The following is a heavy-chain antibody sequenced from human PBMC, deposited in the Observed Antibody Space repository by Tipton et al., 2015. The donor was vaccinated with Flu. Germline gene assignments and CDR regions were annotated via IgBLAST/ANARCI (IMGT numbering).Heavy chain of an antibody. CDR3: ARGGDGYNPIDY. Sequence: TLSLTCTVSGGSISSGSYYRSWIRQPAGKGLEWIGRIYTSGSTNYNPSLKSRVTISVDTSKNQFSLKLSSVTAADTAVYYCARGGDGYNPIDYWGQGTLATVSS. J-gene: IGHJ4*02. CDR2: IYTSGST. V-gene: IGHV4-61*02. D-gene: IGHD5-24*01. CDR1: GGSISSGSYY.